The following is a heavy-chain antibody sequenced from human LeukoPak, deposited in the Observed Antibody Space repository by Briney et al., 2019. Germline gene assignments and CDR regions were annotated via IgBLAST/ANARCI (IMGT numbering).Heavy chain of an antibody. CDR3: AKEYYSNLSYYYYYGMDV. CDR1: GFTFSSYG. V-gene: IGHV3-30*18. Sequence: PGGSLRLSCAASGFTFSSYGMHWVRQAPGKGLEWVAVISYDGSNKYYADSVKGRFTISRDNSKNTLYLQMNSLRAEDTAVYYCAKEYYSNLSYYYYYGMDVWGQGTTVTVSS. D-gene: IGHD4-11*01. CDR2: ISYDGSNK. J-gene: IGHJ6*02.